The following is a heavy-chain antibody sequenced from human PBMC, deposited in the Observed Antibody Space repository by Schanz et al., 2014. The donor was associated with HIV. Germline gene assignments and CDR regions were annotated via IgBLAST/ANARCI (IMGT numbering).Heavy chain of an antibody. CDR2: ISGSGGST. V-gene: IGHV3-23*01. Sequence: EVQLLESGGGLVQPGGSLRLSCAASGFTFSSYAMNWVRQAPGKGLEWVLAISGSGGSTYYADSVKGRFTISRDNSKNTLYLQMNSLRAEDTAVYYCAKERITIFGVVITPYFDYWGQGTLVTVSS. CDR3: AKERITIFGVVITPYFDY. D-gene: IGHD3-3*01. CDR1: GFTFSSYA. J-gene: IGHJ4*02.